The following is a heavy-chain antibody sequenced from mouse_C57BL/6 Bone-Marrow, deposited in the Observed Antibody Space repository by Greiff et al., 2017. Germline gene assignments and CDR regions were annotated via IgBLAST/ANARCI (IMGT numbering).Heavy chain of an antibody. Sequence: EVKLMESGGGLVQPGGSLKLSCAASGFTFSDYGMAWVRQAPRKGTEWVAFISNLAYSIYYADTVTGRFPISRENAKNTLYLEMSSLRSEDTAMYYCARRGYYYGSSSSWYFDVWGTGTTVTVSS. CDR3: ARRGYYYGSSSSWYFDV. J-gene: IGHJ1*03. CDR1: GFTFSDYG. CDR2: ISNLAYSI. V-gene: IGHV5-15*01. D-gene: IGHD1-1*01.